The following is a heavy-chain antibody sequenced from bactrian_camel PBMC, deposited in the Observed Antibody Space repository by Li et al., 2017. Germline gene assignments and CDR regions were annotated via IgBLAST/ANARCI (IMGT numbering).Heavy chain of an antibody. V-gene: IGHV3S40*01. Sequence: VQLVESGGGSVHSGGSLRLSCAASGDTSRIATRAWFRQATGKEREGVSGISSGGGNTYYADSVKGRFTISRDNAKRTVYLQMNSPKSEDTALYYCAAGWGLRYSCNYCYTGFGYWGQGTQVTVS. CDR2: ISSGGGNT. D-gene: IGHD2*01. CDR3: AAGWGLRYSCNYCYTGFGY. J-gene: IGHJ6*01. CDR1: GDTSRIAT.